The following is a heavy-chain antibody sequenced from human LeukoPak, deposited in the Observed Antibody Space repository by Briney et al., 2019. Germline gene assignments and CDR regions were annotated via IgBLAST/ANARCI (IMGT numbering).Heavy chain of an antibody. CDR1: GYTFTGYC. V-gene: IGHV1-2*02. J-gene: IGHJ4*02. D-gene: IGHD3-22*01. CDR2: INPNSGGT. Sequence: GASVKVSCKASGYTFTGYCMHWVRQAPGQGLEWMGWINPNSGGTNYAQKFQGGVTMTRDTSISTAYMELSRLRSDDTAVYYCARVKPRIVVVIRAKRYYFDYWGQGTLVTVSS. CDR3: ARVKPRIVVVIRAKRYYFDY.